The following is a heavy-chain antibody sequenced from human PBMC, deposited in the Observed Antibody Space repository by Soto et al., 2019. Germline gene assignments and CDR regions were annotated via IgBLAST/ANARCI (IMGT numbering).Heavy chain of an antibody. D-gene: IGHD3-16*02. CDR1: GGSISSYY. CDR3: ARGAPGDYVWGSYRYTYWYFDY. V-gene: IGHV4-59*01. CDR2: IYDSGST. Sequence: SETLSLTCTVSGGSISSYYWSWIRQPPGKGLEWIGYIYDSGSTDYNPSLKSRVTISVDTSNNQFSLKLSSVTAADTAVYYCARGAPGDYVWGSYRYTYWYFDYWGQGTLVTVSS. J-gene: IGHJ4*02.